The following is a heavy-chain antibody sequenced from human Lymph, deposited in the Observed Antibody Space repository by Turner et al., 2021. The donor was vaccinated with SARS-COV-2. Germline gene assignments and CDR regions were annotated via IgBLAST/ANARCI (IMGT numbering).Heavy chain of an antibody. D-gene: IGHD6-19*01. Sequence: QVQLQESGPGPVRPSETLSLTCPVSGGSISSYYWSWIRQPPGKGLEWIGYIHYSGSTNYNLSLKSRVTISVDTSKNQFSLKLSSVTAADTAVYYCARHGFSGWYGGGMDVWGQGTTVTVSS. CDR2: IHYSGST. CDR3: ARHGFSGWYGGGMDV. V-gene: IGHV4-59*08. CDR1: GGSISSYY. J-gene: IGHJ6*02.